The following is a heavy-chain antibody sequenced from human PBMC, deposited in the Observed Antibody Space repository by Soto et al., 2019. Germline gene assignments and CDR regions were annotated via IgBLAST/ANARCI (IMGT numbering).Heavy chain of an antibody. CDR3: ARDGSSTSCYPPDAFDI. J-gene: IGHJ3*02. CDR2: IIPIFGTA. Sequence: QVQLVQSGAEVKKPGSSVKVSCKASGGTFSSYAISWVRQAPGQGLEWMGGIIPIFGTANYAQKFQGRVTITADEYTSTAYMELSSLRSEDTAVYYCARDGSSTSCYPPDAFDIWGQGTMVTVSS. D-gene: IGHD2-2*01. V-gene: IGHV1-69*01. CDR1: GGTFSSYA.